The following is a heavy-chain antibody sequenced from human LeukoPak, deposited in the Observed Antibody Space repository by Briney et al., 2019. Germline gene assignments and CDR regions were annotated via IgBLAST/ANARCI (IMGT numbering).Heavy chain of an antibody. D-gene: IGHD1-26*01. J-gene: IGHJ4*02. Sequence: ASVKVSCKASGYTFTGYYMHWVRQAPGQGLEWMGWINPNSGGTNYAQKFQGRVTMTRDTSISTAYMELSRLRSDDTAVYYCARDREGGAQEFDYWGQGTLVTVSS. CDR2: INPNSGGT. CDR1: GYTFTGYY. V-gene: IGHV1-2*02. CDR3: ARDREGGAQEFDY.